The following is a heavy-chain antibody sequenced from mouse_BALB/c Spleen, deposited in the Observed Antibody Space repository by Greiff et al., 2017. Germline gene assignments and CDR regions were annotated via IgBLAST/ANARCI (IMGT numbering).Heavy chain of an antibody. J-gene: IGHJ2*01. D-gene: IGHD1-1*01. CDR1: GFNIKDTY. Sequence: EVKLQESGAELVKPGASVKLSCTASGFNIKDTYMHWVKQRPEQGLEWIGRIDPANGNTKYDPKFQGKATITADTSSNTAYLQLSSLTSEDTAVYYCARGDYGSSNYWGQGTTLTVSS. CDR3: ARGDYGSSNY. V-gene: IGHV14-3*02. CDR2: IDPANGNT.